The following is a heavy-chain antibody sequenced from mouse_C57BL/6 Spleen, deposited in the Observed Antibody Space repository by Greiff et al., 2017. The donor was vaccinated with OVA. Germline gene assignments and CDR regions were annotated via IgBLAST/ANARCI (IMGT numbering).Heavy chain of an antibody. V-gene: IGHV3-6*01. CDR2: ISYDGSN. J-gene: IGHJ4*01. Sequence: EVKLLESGPGLVKPSQSLSLTCSVTGYSITSGYYWNWIRQFPGNKLEWMGYISYDGSNNYNPSLKNRISITRDTSKNQFFLKLNSVTTEDTATYYCARGEGLRRQGAMDYWGQGTSVTVSS. CDR1: GYSITSGYY. CDR3: ARGEGLRRQGAMDY. D-gene: IGHD2-4*01.